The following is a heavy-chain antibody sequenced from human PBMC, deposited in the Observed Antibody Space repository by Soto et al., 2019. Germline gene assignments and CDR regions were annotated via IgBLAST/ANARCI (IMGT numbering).Heavy chain of an antibody. Sequence: EVQLVESGGGLVQPGGSLRLSCAASGFRFNIYSMNWVRQAPGKGLEWSAYITSDNTIKYADSVKGRFNISRDNARNLVYLQMNSLRDEDTAVYYCASSVEGHFDYCGQGTVVTVSS. D-gene: IGHD6-19*01. CDR1: GFRFNIYS. V-gene: IGHV3-48*02. CDR2: ITSDNTI. J-gene: IGHJ4*02. CDR3: ASSVEGHFDY.